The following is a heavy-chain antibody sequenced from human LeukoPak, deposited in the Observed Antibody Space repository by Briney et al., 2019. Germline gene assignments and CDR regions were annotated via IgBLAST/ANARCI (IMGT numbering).Heavy chain of an antibody. V-gene: IGHV3-21*01. J-gene: IGHJ4*02. D-gene: IGHD3/OR15-3a*01. CDR1: GFTFSSYS. CDR2: ISSSSSYI. CDR3: ARGGVDSYYFDY. Sequence: GGSLRLSCAASGFTFSSYSMNWVRQAPGKGLEWVSSISSSSSYIYYADSVKGRFTISRDNAKNSLYLQMNSLRAEDTAVYYCARGGVDSYYFDYWGQGTLVTVSS.